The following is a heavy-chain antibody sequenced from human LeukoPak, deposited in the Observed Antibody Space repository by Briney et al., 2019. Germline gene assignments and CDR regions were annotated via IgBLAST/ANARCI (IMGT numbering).Heavy chain of an antibody. V-gene: IGHV3-64D*09. CDR3: ARGETSSYDY. D-gene: IGHD2-2*01. Sequence: GRSLRLSCAASGFTFSSYAMHWVRQAPGKGLEYVSAISDSGGSTYYADSVKGRFTISRDNSKNTLYLQMSSLRAEDTAVYYCARGETSSYDYWGQGTLVTASS. CDR1: GFTFSSYA. CDR2: ISDSGGST. J-gene: IGHJ4*02.